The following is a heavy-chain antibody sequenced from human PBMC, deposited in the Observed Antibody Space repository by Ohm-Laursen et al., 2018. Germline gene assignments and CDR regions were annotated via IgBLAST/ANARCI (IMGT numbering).Heavy chain of an antibody. V-gene: IGHV4-61*01. CDR2: VYYSGST. CDR1: GDSVRSDSYN. D-gene: IGHD2-15*01. J-gene: IGHJ3*02. Sequence: SETLSLTCTVSGDSVRSDSYNWRWIRQPPGKGLEWIGYVYYSGSTNYNPSLKSRVTISVDTSKNQFSLKLSSVTAADTAVYYCARGSIDDAFDIWGQGTMVTVSS. CDR3: ARGSIDDAFDI.